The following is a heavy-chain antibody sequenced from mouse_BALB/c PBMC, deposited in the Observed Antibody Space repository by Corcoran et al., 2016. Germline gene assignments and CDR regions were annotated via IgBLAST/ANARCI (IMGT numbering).Heavy chain of an antibody. V-gene: IGHV14-3*02. CDR1: GFNIKDTY. CDR2: IDPANGNT. J-gene: IGHJ1*01. CDR3: ARWNWNFDV. Sequence: EVQLQQSGAELVQPGASVKLSCTASGFNIKDTYMHGVKQRPEQGLEWIGRIDPANGNTKYDHKFQGKETIPTDTSSNTAYLQLSSLSSEDTSVYYCARWNWNFDVWGAGTTVTVSS.